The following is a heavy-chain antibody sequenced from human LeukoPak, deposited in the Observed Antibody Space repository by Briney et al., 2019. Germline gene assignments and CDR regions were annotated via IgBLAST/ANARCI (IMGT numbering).Heavy chain of an antibody. Sequence: GASVTVSFKASGYTFTSYGISWVRQAPGQGLEWMGWISAYNGNTNYAQKLQGRVTMTTDTSTTTAYMELRSLRSDDTAVYYCARGMDYYDSSGYVDAFDIWGQGTMVTVSS. CDR3: ARGMDYYDSSGYVDAFDI. CDR1: GYTFTSYG. D-gene: IGHD3-22*01. CDR2: ISAYNGNT. J-gene: IGHJ3*02. V-gene: IGHV1-18*01.